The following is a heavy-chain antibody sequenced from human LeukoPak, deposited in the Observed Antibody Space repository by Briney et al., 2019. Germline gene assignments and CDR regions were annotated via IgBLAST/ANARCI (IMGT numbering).Heavy chain of an antibody. J-gene: IGHJ6*02. Sequence: GRSLRLSCAASGFTFDDYAMHWDRQAPGKGLEWVSGISWNSGSIGYADSVKGRFTISRDNAKNSLYLQMNSLRAEDTALYYCAKDTAPTSLGYGMDVWGQGTTVTVSS. CDR2: ISWNSGSI. V-gene: IGHV3-9*01. CDR3: AKDTAPTSLGYGMDV. CDR1: GFTFDDYA.